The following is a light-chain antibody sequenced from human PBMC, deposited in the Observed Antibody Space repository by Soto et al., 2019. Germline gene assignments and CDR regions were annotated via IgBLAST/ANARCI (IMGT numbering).Light chain of an antibody. J-gene: IGLJ1*01. CDR3: SSYSSSSRHV. CDR2: EVI. V-gene: IGLV2-14*01. CDR1: CTDIGNYDY. Sequence: QSVLTQPASVSGSPGQSITISCTGTCTDIGNYDYVSWYQQYPGKAPKLMIYEVIKRPSGVSNRFSGSKSGNTASLTISGLQAEDEADYHCSSYSSSSRHVFGTGTKVTVL.